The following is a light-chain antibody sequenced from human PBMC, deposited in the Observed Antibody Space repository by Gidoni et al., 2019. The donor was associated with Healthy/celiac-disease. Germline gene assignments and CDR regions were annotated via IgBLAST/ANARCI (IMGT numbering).Light chain of an antibody. CDR2: GAS. V-gene: IGKV1-9*01. J-gene: IGKJ1*01. CDR1: QGISSY. CDR3: QQVNSYPRT. Sequence: DIQLTQSPSFLSASVGDRVIITCRASQGISSYLAWYQQNPGKAPKVLIYGASSLHGGVPSRFSGSGSGTEFTLTISSLQPEDFATYYCQQVNSYPRTFXXXTKVEIK.